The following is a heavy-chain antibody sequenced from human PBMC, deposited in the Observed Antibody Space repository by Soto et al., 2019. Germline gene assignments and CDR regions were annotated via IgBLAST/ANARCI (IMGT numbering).Heavy chain of an antibody. CDR1: GFTFSSHW. D-gene: IGHD6-13*01. Sequence: GGSLRLSCAASGFTFSSHWMSWVRQAPGKGLEWVANIKQDGSEKYYVDSVKGRITISRDNAKNSLYLQMNSLRAEDTAVYYCARVKVGYSGSWRRTQLNWFDPWGQGTLVTVSS. J-gene: IGHJ5*02. V-gene: IGHV3-7*03. CDR2: IKQDGSEK. CDR3: ARVKVGYSGSWRRTQLNWFDP.